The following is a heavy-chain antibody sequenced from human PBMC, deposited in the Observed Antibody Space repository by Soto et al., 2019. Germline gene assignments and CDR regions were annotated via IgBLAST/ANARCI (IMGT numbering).Heavy chain of an antibody. Sequence: PAGSLSLSCAAAGFDFEDYAMHWVRQVPGKGLEWVSLTNSDGTDSYYADSVKGRFTISRDNAKTTLYLQMDRLRPEDTALYFCAKSLYYYDSSPLDHWGQGTLVTVSS. CDR2: TNSDGTDS. D-gene: IGHD3-22*01. V-gene: IGHV3-43D*04. CDR1: GFDFEDYA. CDR3: AKSLYYYDSSPLDH. J-gene: IGHJ4*02.